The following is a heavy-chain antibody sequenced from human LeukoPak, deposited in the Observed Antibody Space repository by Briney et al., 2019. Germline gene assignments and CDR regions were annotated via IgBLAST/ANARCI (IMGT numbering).Heavy chain of an antibody. CDR2: LSRGGETT. D-gene: IGHD2-8*01. CDR1: GFPFNMFA. CDR3: AKEQRIRHCSEGVCMEGYYFDY. Sequence: GGSLRLSCAGSGFPFNMFAMNWVRQAPGQGLEWVSGLSRGGETTNYADSVKGRFTVSRDTSKNMVFLQMNDLRPEDTAVYYCAKEQRIRHCSEGVCMEGYYFDYWGQGSLVTVSS. J-gene: IGHJ4*02. V-gene: IGHV3-23*01.